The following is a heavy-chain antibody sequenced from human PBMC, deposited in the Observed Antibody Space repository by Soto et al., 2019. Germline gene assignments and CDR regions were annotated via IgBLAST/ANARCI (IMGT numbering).Heavy chain of an antibody. Sequence: QVQLVQSGAEVKKPGASVKVSCKASGYTFTSYYMHWVRQAPGQGLEWMGIINPSGGSTSYAQKFQGRVTMARDTSTSTVYMELSSLRSEDTAVYYCAREGDIVVVPAAPAFDYWGQGTLVTVSS. D-gene: IGHD2-2*01. V-gene: IGHV1-46*03. J-gene: IGHJ4*02. CDR3: AREGDIVVVPAAPAFDY. CDR2: INPSGGST. CDR1: GYTFTSYY.